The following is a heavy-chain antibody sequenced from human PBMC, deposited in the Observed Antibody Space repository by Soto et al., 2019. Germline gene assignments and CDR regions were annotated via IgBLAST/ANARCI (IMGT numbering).Heavy chain of an antibody. V-gene: IGHV4-4*02. CDR2: IYHSGST. CDR3: AGGTGRTGTTRWFDP. J-gene: IGHJ5*02. Sequence: SETLSLTCAVSSGSISSSNWWSWVRQPPGKGLEWIGEIYHSGSTNYNPSLKSRVTISVDKSKNRFSLKLSSVTAADTAVYYCAGGTGRTGTTRWFDPWGQGTLVTVSS. D-gene: IGHD1-7*01. CDR1: SGSISSSNW.